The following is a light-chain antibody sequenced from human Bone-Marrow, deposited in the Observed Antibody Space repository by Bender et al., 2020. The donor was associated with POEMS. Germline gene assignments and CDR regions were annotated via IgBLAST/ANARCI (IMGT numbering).Light chain of an antibody. CDR1: KLGSQY. Sequence: SYKVTQPPSVSVSPGQTATITCSGDKLGSQYVWWFQHKPGQSTVLLIYQDTKRPSGIPERFSASTSGNAATLTISGTRAMDEADYYCQAWGSSTAVVFGGGTKLTVL. J-gene: IGLJ2*01. V-gene: IGLV3-1*01. CDR2: QDT. CDR3: QAWGSSTAVV.